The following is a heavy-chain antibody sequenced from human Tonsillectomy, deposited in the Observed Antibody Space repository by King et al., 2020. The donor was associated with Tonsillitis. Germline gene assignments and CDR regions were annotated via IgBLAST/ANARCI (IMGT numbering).Heavy chain of an antibody. J-gene: IGHJ6*02. D-gene: IGHD1-1*01. CDR2: ISGGGGST. CDR3: AKTTRLEDYYYGMDV. Sequence: VQLVESGGGLVQPGGSLRLSCAASGFTFSSYAMSGVRQAPGRGLEGVSAISGGGGSTYYADSVKGRFTISRDNSKNTLYLQMNSLRAEDTAVYYCAKTTRLEDYYYGMDVWGQGTTVTVSS. CDR1: GFTFSSYA. V-gene: IGHV3-23*04.